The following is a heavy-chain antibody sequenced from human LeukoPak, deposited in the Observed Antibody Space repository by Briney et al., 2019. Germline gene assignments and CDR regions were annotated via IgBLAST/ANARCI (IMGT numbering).Heavy chain of an antibody. J-gene: IGHJ6*03. Sequence: PSETLSLTCTVSGDSMSDSYWSWIRQPAGKGREWIGRIYASGSTNYNPSLKSRVTLSVDTSSNQFSLTLSSVTAADTAVYHCARDIRSHDGAGCYYYYYMDVWGKGTTVTVSS. V-gene: IGHV4-4*07. CDR3: ARDIRSHDGAGCYYYYYMDV. CDR2: IYASGST. D-gene: IGHD5-24*01. CDR1: GDSMSDSY.